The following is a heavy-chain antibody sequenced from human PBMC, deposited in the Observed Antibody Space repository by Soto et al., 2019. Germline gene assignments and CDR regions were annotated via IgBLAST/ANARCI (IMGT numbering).Heavy chain of an antibody. Sequence: QVQLVESGGGVVQPGRSLRLSCAASGFTFSSYGMHWVRQAPGKGLEWVAVISYDGSNKYYADSVKGRFTISRDNSKNTLHLQMNSLRAEDTAVYSCAKDLTYFNSVPAAPEGTDYWGQGTLVTVSS. CDR3: AKDLTYFNSVPAAPEGTDY. J-gene: IGHJ4*02. D-gene: IGHD2-2*01. CDR2: ISYDGSNK. V-gene: IGHV3-30*18. CDR1: GFTFSSYG.